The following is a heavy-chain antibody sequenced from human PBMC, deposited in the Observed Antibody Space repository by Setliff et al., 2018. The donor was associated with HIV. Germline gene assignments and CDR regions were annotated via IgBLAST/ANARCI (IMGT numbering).Heavy chain of an antibody. CDR1: GDSSSNDY. CDR3: AREYYRSGGILYFYYMDV. V-gene: IGHV4-4*08. D-gene: IGHD3-22*01. J-gene: IGHJ6*03. Sequence: SETLSLTCTVSGDSSSNDYWTRVRQPPGKGLEWIGNIHTSGTTKYNPSLNSRVTISVDMSKSQFSLRLSSVTAADTAMYYCAREYYRSGGILYFYYMDVWGKGTTVTVSS. CDR2: IHTSGTT.